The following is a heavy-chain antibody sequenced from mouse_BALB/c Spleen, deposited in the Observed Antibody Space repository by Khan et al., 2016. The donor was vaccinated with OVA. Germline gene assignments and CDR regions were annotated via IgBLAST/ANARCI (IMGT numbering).Heavy chain of an antibody. CDR1: GFTFSTYG. CDR3: ARLAYYYDSEGFAY. Sequence: EVQLQESGGDVVKPGGSLKLSCAASGFTFSTYGMSWVRQTPDKRLEWVATVSTGGHYTYYPDTVKGRFTISRDNAKKTLYLQMSSLKSEDTAMFCCARLAYYYDSEGFAYWGQGTLVTVSA. D-gene: IGHD1-1*01. J-gene: IGHJ3*01. V-gene: IGHV5-6*01. CDR2: VSTGGHYT.